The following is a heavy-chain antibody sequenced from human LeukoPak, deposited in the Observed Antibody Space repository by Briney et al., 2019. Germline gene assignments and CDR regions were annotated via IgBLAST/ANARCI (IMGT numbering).Heavy chain of an antibody. V-gene: IGHV4-4*02. CDR3: ARTDYDILTGQFDY. J-gene: IGHJ4*02. CDR2: IYHSGST. D-gene: IGHD3-9*01. CDR1: GGSISSSNW. Sequence: SGTLSLTCAVSGGSISSSNWWSWVRQPPGKGLEWIGEIYHSGSTNYNPSLKSRVTISVDKSKNQFSLKLSSVTAADTAVYYCARTDYDILTGQFDYWGQGTLVTVSS.